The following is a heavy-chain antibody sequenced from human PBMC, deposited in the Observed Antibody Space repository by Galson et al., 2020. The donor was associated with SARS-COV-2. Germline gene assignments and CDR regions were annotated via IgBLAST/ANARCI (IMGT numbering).Heavy chain of an antibody. Sequence: SETLSLTCAVYGGSFSGYYWSWIRQPPGKGLESIGEINHSGSTNYNPSLKSRVTISVDTSKNQFSLKLSSVTAADTAVYYCARGDGSYWYFDLWGRGTLVTVSS. D-gene: IGHD5-12*01. CDR2: INHSGST. V-gene: IGHV4-34*01. J-gene: IGHJ2*01. CDR3: ARGDGSYWYFDL. CDR1: GGSFSGYY.